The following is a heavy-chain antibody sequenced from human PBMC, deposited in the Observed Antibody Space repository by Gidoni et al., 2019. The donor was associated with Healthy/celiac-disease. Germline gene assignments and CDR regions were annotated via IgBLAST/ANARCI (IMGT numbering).Heavy chain of an antibody. V-gene: IGHV3-23*01. J-gene: IGHJ4*02. CDR1: GFTFSSYA. Sequence: EVQLLESGGGLVQPGGSLRPSCAASGFTFSSYAMSWVRQAPGKGLEWVSAISGSGGSTYYADSVKGRFTISRDNSKNTLYLQMNSLRAEDTAVYYCAKEGRGIAARGGAFDYWGQGTLVTVSS. CDR2: ISGSGGST. D-gene: IGHD6-6*01. CDR3: AKEGRGIAARGGAFDY.